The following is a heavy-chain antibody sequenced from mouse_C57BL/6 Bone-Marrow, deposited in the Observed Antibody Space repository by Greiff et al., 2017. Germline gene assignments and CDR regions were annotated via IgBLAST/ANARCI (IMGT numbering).Heavy chain of an antibody. J-gene: IGHJ2*01. CDR2: IWSGGST. CDR3: ARNGGTRGYYFDY. CDR1: GFSLTSYG. V-gene: IGHV2-2*01. D-gene: IGHD1-1*02. Sequence: VQLQQSGPGLVQPSQSLSITCTVSGFSLTSYGVHWVRQSPGKGLEWLGVIWSGGSTDYNAAFITRPSISKDDSKGQVFFKMNSLQAYDTAIYYCARNGGTRGYYFDYWGQGTTLTVSS.